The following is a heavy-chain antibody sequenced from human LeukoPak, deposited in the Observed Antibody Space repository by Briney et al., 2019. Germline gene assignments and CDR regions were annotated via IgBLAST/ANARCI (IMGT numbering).Heavy chain of an antibody. D-gene: IGHD6-19*01. Sequence: GASVKVSCKASGYTFTNYAIHWVRQAPGQRLEWMGWINVGNGYTKYSSQFQGRVTITRDTSASTAYMELSSLGSEDMAVYYCARDGSRITVAGSVYYFDYWGQGTLVTVSS. CDR2: INVGNGYT. J-gene: IGHJ4*02. V-gene: IGHV1-3*03. CDR3: ARDGSRITVAGSVYYFDY. CDR1: GYTFTNYA.